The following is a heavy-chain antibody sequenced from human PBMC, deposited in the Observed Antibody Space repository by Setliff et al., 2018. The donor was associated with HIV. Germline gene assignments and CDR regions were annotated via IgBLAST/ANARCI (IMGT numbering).Heavy chain of an antibody. Sequence: SVPVSCKASGGTFSSYAISWVRQAPGQGLEWMGGIIPIIGITNQAQKCQGRVTITADKSPNTAYMELSSLGSEDTAVYYWAKDRGRGNWLDPWGQGTLVTVSS. CDR3: AKDRGRGNWLDP. CDR2: IIPIIGIT. V-gene: IGHV1-69*10. J-gene: IGHJ5*02. CDR1: GGTFSSYA. D-gene: IGHD3-16*01.